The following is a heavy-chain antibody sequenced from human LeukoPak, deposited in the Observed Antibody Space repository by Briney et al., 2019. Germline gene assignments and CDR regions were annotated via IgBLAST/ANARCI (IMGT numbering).Heavy chain of an antibody. D-gene: IGHD2-21*02. CDR3: AKEVDCPSDCLFFHS. Sequence: ETLSLTCTVSGYSISSGYYWGWIRQPPGKGLEWVANIKQDGSEKYYVDSVKGRFTISRDNSRNSVFLQMNSLRPEDTALYHCAKEVDCPSDCLFFHSWGQGTLVTVSS. J-gene: IGHJ4*02. V-gene: IGHV3-7*03. CDR1: GYSISSGYY. CDR2: IKQDGSEK.